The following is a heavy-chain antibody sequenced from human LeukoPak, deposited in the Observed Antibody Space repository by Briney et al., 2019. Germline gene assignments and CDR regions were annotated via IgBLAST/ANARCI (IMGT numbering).Heavy chain of an antibody. CDR3: ARRYFDY. CDR1: GSTFSSYW. J-gene: IGHJ4*02. CDR2: IKQDGSEK. V-gene: IGHV3-7*03. Sequence: GGSLRLSCAAPGSTFSSYWMQWVRQAPGRGLEWVANIKQDGSEKYYADSVKGRFIISRDNAKNALYLQMSSLRAEDTAIYYCARRYFDYWGQGTLVTVSS.